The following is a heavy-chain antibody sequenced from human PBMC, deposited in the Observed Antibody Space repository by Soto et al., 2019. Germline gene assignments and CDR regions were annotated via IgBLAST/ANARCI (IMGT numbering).Heavy chain of an antibody. J-gene: IGHJ4*02. V-gene: IGHV2-5*02. CDR2: VYWDDDK. Sequence: QITLRESGPALVKPTQTLTLTCTFSGFSLNSRGVGVGWVRQPPGKALEWLAIVYWDDDKRYRPSLRSRLSIRKDTPKNQVALTLTNTDPVDTATYYCGQRGPVDETGMGFDFWGQGSLVTVSS. D-gene: IGHD3-9*01. CDR3: GQRGPVDETGMGFDF. CDR1: GFSLNSRGVG.